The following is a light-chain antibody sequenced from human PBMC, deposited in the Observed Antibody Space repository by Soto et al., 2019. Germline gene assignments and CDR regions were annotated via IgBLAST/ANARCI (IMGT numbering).Light chain of an antibody. V-gene: IGKV3-20*01. Sequence: EIVLTQSPGTLSLSPGQRATLSCRASQSVSSSYLAWYQQKLGQAPRLLIYGASSGATGIPDRFSGSGSGTDFTLTISRLEPEDFAVYYCQQYGGSPPLTFGGGTKVEIK. CDR3: QQYGGSPPLT. CDR2: GAS. J-gene: IGKJ4*01. CDR1: QSVSSSY.